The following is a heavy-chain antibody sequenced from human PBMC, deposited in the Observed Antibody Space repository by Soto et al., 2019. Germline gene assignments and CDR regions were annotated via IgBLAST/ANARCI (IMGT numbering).Heavy chain of an antibody. Sequence: SVKVSCKASGGTFSSYAISWVLQAPGQGLEWMGGIIPIFGTANYAQKFQGRVTITADKSTSTAYMELSSLRSEDTAVYYCAGDMRGYSYGYYYYGMDVWGQGTTVTVSS. V-gene: IGHV1-69*06. J-gene: IGHJ6*02. CDR3: AGDMRGYSYGYYYYGMDV. CDR1: GGTFSSYA. CDR2: IIPIFGTA. D-gene: IGHD5-18*01.